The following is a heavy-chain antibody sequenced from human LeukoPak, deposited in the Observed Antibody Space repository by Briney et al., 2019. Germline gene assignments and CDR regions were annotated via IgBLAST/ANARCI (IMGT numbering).Heavy chain of an antibody. CDR1: GYTFTSYG. CDR2: ISAYNGNT. CDR3: ARAAYDFWSGYYPHYQYCYYMDV. V-gene: IGHV1-18*01. Sequence: ASVKVSCKASGYTFTSYGISWVRQAPGQGLEWMGWISAYNGNTNYAQKLQGRVTMTTDTSTSTAYMELRSLRSDDTAVYYCARAAYDFWSGYYPHYQYCYYMDVWGKGTTVTVSS. D-gene: IGHD3-3*01. J-gene: IGHJ6*03.